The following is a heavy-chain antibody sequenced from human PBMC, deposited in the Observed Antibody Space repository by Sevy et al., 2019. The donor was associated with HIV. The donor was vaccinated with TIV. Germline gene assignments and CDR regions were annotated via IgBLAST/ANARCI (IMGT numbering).Heavy chain of an antibody. Sequence: GGSLRLSCAASGFTFSSYGMNWVRQAPGKGLEWVSSVSGSSNYIYYAQSLKGRFIISRDNAKNTLYLQINSLRADDTAVYYCARGPPDGSYDYFDYWGQGTLVTVSS. D-gene: IGHD1-26*01. J-gene: IGHJ4*02. CDR2: VSGSSNYI. V-gene: IGHV3-21*06. CDR3: ARGPPDGSYDYFDY. CDR1: GFTFSSYG.